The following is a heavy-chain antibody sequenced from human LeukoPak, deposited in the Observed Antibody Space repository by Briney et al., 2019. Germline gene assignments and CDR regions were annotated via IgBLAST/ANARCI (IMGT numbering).Heavy chain of an antibody. CDR2: IYYSGST. CDR1: GGSISSSSHY. V-gene: IGHV4-39*07. CDR3: ARDLEGFDY. Sequence: PSETLSLTCTVSGGSISSSSHYWGWIRQPPGKGLEWIGSIYYSGSTYYNPSLESRVTILVDRSKNQFSLKLSSVTAADTAVYYCARDLEGFDYWGQGTLVTVSS. J-gene: IGHJ4*02.